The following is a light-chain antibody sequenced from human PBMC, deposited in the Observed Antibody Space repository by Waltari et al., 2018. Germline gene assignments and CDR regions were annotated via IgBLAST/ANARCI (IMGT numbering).Light chain of an antibody. J-gene: IGLJ2*01. Sequence: QSVLTQPPSVSAAPGRKVTISCSGSSSNIGNNYVSWYQQPPGTAPKAPIHEKHKRPSGIPDRLSGSKAGTSATLGITGLQTGDEADYYCGTWDSSLSGVVFGGGTKLTVL. CDR3: GTWDSSLSGVV. CDR2: EKH. CDR1: SSNIGNNY. V-gene: IGLV1-51*02.